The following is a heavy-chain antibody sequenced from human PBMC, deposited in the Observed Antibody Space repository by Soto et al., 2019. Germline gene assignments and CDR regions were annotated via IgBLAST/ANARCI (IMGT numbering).Heavy chain of an antibody. D-gene: IGHD3-10*01. CDR3: AKDNYYGSGSYYNGRDWFDP. J-gene: IGHJ5*02. Sequence: PGGSLRLSCAASGFTFSSYAMSRVRQAPGKGLEWVSAISGSGGSTYYADSVKGRFTISRDNSKNTLYLQMNSLRAEDTAVYYCAKDNYYGSGSYYNGRDWFDPWGQGTLVTVSS. CDR2: ISGSGGST. CDR1: GFTFSSYA. V-gene: IGHV3-23*01.